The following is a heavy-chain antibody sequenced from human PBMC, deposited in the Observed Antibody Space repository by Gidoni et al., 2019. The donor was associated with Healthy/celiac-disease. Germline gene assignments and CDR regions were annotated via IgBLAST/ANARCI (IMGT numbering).Heavy chain of an antibody. V-gene: IGHV3-23*01. D-gene: IGHD3-10*01. J-gene: IGHJ6*02. CDR2: ISGSGGST. CDR3: AKAVLLWFGEFPDYGMDV. CDR1: GFTFSSDA. Sequence: EVQLLESGGGLVQPGGSLRLSCAASGFTFSSDAMSWVRQAPGKGLEWVSAISGSGGSTYYADSVKGRFTISRDNSKNTLYLQMNSLRAEDTAVYYCAKAVLLWFGEFPDYGMDVWGQGTTVTVSS.